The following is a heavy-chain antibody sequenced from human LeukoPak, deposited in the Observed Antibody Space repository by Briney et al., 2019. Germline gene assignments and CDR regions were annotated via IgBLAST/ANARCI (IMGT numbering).Heavy chain of an antibody. CDR3: AREGVEEGSGWYNYYYGMDV. V-gene: IGHV3-30-3*01. CDR2: ILYDGNNK. Sequence: PGGSLRLSCAASGFTFSSYTIHWVRQAPGKGLEWVAVILYDGNNKYYADSVKGRFTISRDNSKNTLYLQMNSLRPEDTAVYYCAREGVEEGSGWYNYYYGMDVWGQGTTVTVSS. J-gene: IGHJ6*02. D-gene: IGHD6-19*01. CDR1: GFTFSSYT.